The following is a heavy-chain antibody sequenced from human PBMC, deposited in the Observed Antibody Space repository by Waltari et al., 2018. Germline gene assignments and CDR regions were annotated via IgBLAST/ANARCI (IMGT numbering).Heavy chain of an antibody. V-gene: IGHV4-61*02. J-gene: IGHJ4*02. CDR2: IYTSGST. Sequence: QVQLQESGPGLVKPSQTLSLTCTVSGGSISSGSYYWSWIRQPAGKGLGWIGRIYTSGSTNYNPSLKSRVTISVDTSKNQFSLKLSSVTAADTAVYYCASSLEMATTYFDYWGQGTLVTVSS. CDR3: ASSLEMATTYFDY. CDR1: GGSISSGSYY. D-gene: IGHD5-12*01.